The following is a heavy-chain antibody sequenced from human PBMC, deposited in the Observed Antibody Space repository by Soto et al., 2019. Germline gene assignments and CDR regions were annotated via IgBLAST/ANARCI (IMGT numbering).Heavy chain of an antibody. CDR1: GGTFSSYA. D-gene: IGHD5-18*01. CDR3: ARKPVDTAIMGEYYYYGMDV. V-gene: IGHV1-69*13. CDR2: IIPIFGTA. J-gene: IGHJ6*02. Sequence: SVKVSCKASGGTFSSYAISWVRQAPGQGLEWMGGIIPIFGTANYAQKFQGRVTITADESTSTAYMELSSLRSEDTAVYYCARKPVDTAIMGEYYYYGMDVWGQGTTVTVSS.